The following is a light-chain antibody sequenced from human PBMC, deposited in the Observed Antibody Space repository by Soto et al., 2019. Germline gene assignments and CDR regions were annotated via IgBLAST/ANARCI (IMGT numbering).Light chain of an antibody. CDR2: DVS. CDR3: CSYAGSYYV. V-gene: IGLV2-11*01. J-gene: IGLJ1*01. Sequence: QSALTQPRLVSGSRGQSVTISCTGTSSDVGGYNYVSWYQQHPGKAPKLMIYDVSKRPSGVPDRFSGSKSGNTASLTISGLQAEDEADYYCCSYAGSYYVFGTGTKLTDL. CDR1: SSDVGGYNY.